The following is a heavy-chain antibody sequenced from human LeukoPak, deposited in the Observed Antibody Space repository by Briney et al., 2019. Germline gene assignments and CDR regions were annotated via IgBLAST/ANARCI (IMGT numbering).Heavy chain of an antibody. D-gene: IGHD6-19*01. CDR2: ISGSGGST. CDR3: LSSGWYRGPFDY. CDR1: GFTFSSYA. V-gene: IGHV3-23*01. J-gene: IGHJ4*02. Sequence: GGSLRLSCAASGFTFSSYAMSWVRQAPGKGLEWVSAISGSGGSTYYADSVKGRFTISRDNSKNTLYLQMNSLRAEDTAVYYCLSSGWYRGPFDYWGQGTLVTVSS.